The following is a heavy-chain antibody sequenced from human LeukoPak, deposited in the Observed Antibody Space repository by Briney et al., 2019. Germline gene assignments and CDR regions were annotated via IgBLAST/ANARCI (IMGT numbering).Heavy chain of an antibody. Sequence: SETLSLTCTVSGGSISSYYWSWIRQPPGKGLEWIGYIYYSGSTNYNPSLKSRVTISVDTSRNQFSLKLSSVTAADTAVYYCARVFYDIWFPYWYFDLWGRGTLVTVSS. V-gene: IGHV4-59*01. CDR3: ARVFYDIWFPYWYFDL. CDR2: IYYSGST. CDR1: GGSISSYY. D-gene: IGHD3-9*01. J-gene: IGHJ2*01.